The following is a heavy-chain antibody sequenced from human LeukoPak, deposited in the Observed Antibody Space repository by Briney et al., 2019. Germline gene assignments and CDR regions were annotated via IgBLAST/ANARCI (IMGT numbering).Heavy chain of an antibody. D-gene: IGHD6-19*01. CDR3: ARGTGWPQFDY. Sequence: SGTLPLTCTVSGGSISSYYWSWIRQPPGKGLEWIGYIYYSGSTNYNPSLKSRVTIPVDTSKNQFSLQLNSVTPEDTAVYYCARGTGWPQFDYWGQGTLVTVSS. V-gene: IGHV4-59*12. CDR1: GGSISSYY. CDR2: IYYSGST. J-gene: IGHJ4*02.